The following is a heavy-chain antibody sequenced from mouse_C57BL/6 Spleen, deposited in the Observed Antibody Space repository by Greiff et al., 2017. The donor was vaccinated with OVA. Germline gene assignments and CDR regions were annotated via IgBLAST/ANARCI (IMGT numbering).Heavy chain of an antibody. J-gene: IGHJ4*01. Sequence: VQLQPPWTELVQPGASVTLSCKASGYTFTSYWLHWVKQRPGQGLEWIGNINPSNGGTNYNEKFKSKATLTVDKSSSTAYMQLSSLTSEDSAVYYGARWGEELRGYAMDYWGQGTSVTVSS. CDR2: INPSNGGT. V-gene: IGHV1-53*01. CDR1: GYTFTSYW. CDR3: ARWGEELRGYAMDY. D-gene: IGHD1-1*01.